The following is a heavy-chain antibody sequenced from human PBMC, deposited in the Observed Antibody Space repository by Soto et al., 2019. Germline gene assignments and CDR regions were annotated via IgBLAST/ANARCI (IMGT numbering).Heavy chain of an antibody. Sequence: GASVKVSCKASGGTFSSYAISWVRQAPGQGLEWMGGIIPIFGTANYAQKFQGRVTITADESTSTAYMELSSLRSEDTAVYYCARAGYYYDSSGYFSMESFDYWGQGTLVTVSS. V-gene: IGHV1-69*13. J-gene: IGHJ4*02. CDR1: GGTFSSYA. CDR2: IIPIFGTA. D-gene: IGHD3-22*01. CDR3: ARAGYYYDSSGYFSMESFDY.